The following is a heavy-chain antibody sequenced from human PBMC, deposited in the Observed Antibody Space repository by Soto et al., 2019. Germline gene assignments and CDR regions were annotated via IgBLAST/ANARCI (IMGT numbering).Heavy chain of an antibody. CDR3: PRDNSYSVGGGLY. CDR2: IGSEIDGATI. CDR1: GISFNNAW. V-gene: IGHV3-15*04. J-gene: IGHJ4*02. D-gene: IGHD2-21*01. Sequence: DVQVAESGGGLVKPGGSSRLSCAVSGISFNNAWMSWVRQAPGKGLEWFGRIGSEIDGATIDYAAPVKGRFIISRNGSHYTVFLQMNSLKTEDTATYFCPRDNSYSVGGGLYCGQGTLVPVAS.